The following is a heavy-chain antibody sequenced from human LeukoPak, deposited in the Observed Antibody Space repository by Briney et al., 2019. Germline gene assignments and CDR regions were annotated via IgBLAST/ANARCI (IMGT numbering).Heavy chain of an antibody. Sequence: PGGSLRLSCAASGFTFSSYAMRGVRQAPGKGLEWVSAISGSGSATYYAGSVKGRFTISRDNSKNMLYLQMNGLRADDTAVYYCAKDPYGVSLDYWGQGALVTVSS. D-gene: IGHD2-8*01. J-gene: IGHJ4*02. CDR3: AKDPYGVSLDY. CDR2: ISGSGSAT. CDR1: GFTFSSYA. V-gene: IGHV3-23*01.